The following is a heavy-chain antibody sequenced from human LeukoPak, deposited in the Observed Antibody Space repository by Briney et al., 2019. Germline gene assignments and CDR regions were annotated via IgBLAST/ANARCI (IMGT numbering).Heavy chain of an antibody. Sequence: GASVKVSCKASGGTFSSYAISWVRQAPGQGLEWMGRIIPIFGTANYAQRFQGRVRITPDESTSTAYMELSSLRSEDTAVYYCASSGSYYHRFDYWGQGTPVTVSS. V-gene: IGHV1-69*13. CDR1: GGTFSSYA. D-gene: IGHD3-10*01. CDR2: IIPIFGTA. J-gene: IGHJ4*02. CDR3: ASSGSYYHRFDY.